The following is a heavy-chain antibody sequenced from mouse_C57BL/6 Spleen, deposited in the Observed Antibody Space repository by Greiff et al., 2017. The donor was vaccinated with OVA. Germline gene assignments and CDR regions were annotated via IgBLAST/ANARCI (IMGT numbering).Heavy chain of an antibody. CDR1: GYAFSSYW. J-gene: IGHJ1*03. CDR3: VPGGDWYFDV. V-gene: IGHV1-80*01. Sequence: VQLQQSGAELVKPGASVKISCKASGYAFSSYWMNWVKQRPGKGLEWIGQIYPGDGDTNYNGKFKGKATLTADKSSSTAYMQLSSLTSEDAAVYFCVPGGDWYFDVWGTGTTVTVSS. CDR2: IYPGDGDT.